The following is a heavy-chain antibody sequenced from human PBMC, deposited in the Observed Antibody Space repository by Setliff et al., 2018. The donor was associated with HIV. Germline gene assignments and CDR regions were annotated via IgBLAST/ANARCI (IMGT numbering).Heavy chain of an antibody. D-gene: IGHD3-10*01. V-gene: IGHV4-4*09. Sequence: PSETLSLTCPVSGDSTSSYYWSWIRQPPGKGLEWIGYIYTTGSSNYNPSLKSRVTISLDTSKNQLSLKLSSVTAADTAVYYCARQGGYNSPLMVWGQGKLVTVSS. J-gene: IGHJ4*02. CDR2: IYTTGSS. CDR1: GDSTSSYY. CDR3: ARQGGYNSPLMV.